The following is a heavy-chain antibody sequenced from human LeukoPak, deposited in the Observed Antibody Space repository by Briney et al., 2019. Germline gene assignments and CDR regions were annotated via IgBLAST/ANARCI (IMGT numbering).Heavy chain of an antibody. V-gene: IGHV1-69*05. CDR2: IIPIFGTA. CDR1: GGTFSSYA. D-gene: IGHD3-22*01. Sequence: SVKVSCKASGGTFSSYAISWVRQAHGQGLEWMGRIIPIFGTANYAQKFQGRVTITTDESTSTAYMELSSLRSEDTAVYYCARDVKPLVYYDSSGYYVWGQGTLVTVSS. CDR3: ARDVKPLVYYDSSGYYV. J-gene: IGHJ4*02.